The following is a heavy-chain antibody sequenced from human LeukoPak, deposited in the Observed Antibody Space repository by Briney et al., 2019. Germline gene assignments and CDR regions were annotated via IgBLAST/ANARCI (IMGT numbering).Heavy chain of an antibody. D-gene: IGHD3-10*01. CDR2: ISYDGSNK. J-gene: IGHJ5*02. CDR1: GFTFSSYG. Sequence: SGGSLRLSCAASGFTFSSYGMHWVRQATGKGLEWVAVISYDGSNKYYADSVKGRFTISRDNSKNTLYLQMNSLRAEDTAVYYCAIDLGDREGSGKEKEHWFDPWGQGTLVTVSS. CDR3: AIDLGDREGSGKEKEHWFDP. V-gene: IGHV3-30*03.